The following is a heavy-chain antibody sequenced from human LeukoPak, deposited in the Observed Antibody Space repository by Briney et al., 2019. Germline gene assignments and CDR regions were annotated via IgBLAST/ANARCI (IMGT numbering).Heavy chain of an antibody. CDR1: GGSFSGYY. Sequence: SETLSLTCAVYGGSFSGYYWSWIRQPPGKGLEWIGEINHSGSTNYNPSLKSRVTISVDTSKNQFSLKLSSVTAADTAVYYCARHNDHSGMDVWGQGTTITVSS. J-gene: IGHJ6*02. D-gene: IGHD2-8*01. CDR3: ARHNDHSGMDV. CDR2: INHSGST. V-gene: IGHV4-34*01.